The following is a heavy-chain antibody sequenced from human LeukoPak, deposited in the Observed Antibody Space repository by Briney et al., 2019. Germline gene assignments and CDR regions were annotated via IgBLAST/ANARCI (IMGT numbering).Heavy chain of an antibody. D-gene: IGHD6-19*01. CDR1: GGSISSYY. J-gene: IGHJ4*02. Sequence: PSETLSLTCTVSGGSISSYYWSWIRQPPGKGLELIGYIYYSGSTNYNPSLKSRVTISVDTSKNQFSLKLSSVTAADTAVYYCARVSSGWYRYFDYWGQGTLVTVSS. CDR2: IYYSGST. V-gene: IGHV4-59*01. CDR3: ARVSSGWYRYFDY.